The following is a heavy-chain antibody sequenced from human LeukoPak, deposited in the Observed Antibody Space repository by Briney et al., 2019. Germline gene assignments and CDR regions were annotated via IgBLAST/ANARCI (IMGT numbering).Heavy chain of an antibody. CDR3: ARDRYCSSTSCYPWFDP. Sequence: PSETLSLTYTVSGYSISSGYYWGWIRQPPGKGLEWIGSIYHSGSTYYNPSLKSRVTISVDTSKNQFSLKLSSVTAADTAVYYCARDRYCSSTSCYPWFDPWGQGTLVTVSS. V-gene: IGHV4-38-2*02. J-gene: IGHJ5*02. CDR1: GYSISSGYY. CDR2: IYHSGST. D-gene: IGHD2-2*01.